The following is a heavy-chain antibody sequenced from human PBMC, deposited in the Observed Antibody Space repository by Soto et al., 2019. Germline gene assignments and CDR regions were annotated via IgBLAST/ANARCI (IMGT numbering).Heavy chain of an antibody. Sequence: GSLRLSCAASGFTFSDSYMSWIRQAPGKGLEWISYITFSGNTVYYADSSKGRFTISRDNAKNSLYLQMNRLRAEDTAVYYCARVSWREKYGMDVWGQGTTVTVSS. CDR2: ITFSGNTV. V-gene: IGHV3-11*01. CDR3: ARVSWREKYGMDV. CDR1: GFTFSDSY. J-gene: IGHJ6*02.